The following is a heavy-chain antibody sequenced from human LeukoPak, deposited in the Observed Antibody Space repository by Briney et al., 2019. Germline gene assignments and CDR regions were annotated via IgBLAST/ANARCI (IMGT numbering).Heavy chain of an antibody. J-gene: IGHJ4*02. CDR1: GGSISSYY. V-gene: IGHV4-59*01. CDR3: ARENGYSYGFLDY. D-gene: IGHD5-18*01. CDR2: IYYSGST. Sequence: SSETLSLTCTVSGGSISSYYWRWIRKPPGKGLEWIGYIYYSGSTNYNPSLKSRVTISVDTSKNQFSMKLSSVTAADTAAYYCARENGYSYGFLDYWGQGTLVTVSS.